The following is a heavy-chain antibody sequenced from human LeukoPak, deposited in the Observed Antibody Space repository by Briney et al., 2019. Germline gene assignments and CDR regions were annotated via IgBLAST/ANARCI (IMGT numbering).Heavy chain of an antibody. CDR2: ISYDGHNK. J-gene: IGHJ3*02. V-gene: IGHV3-30*18. Sequence: EGSLRLSCAASGFVFSDYSMNWVRQAPGKGLEWVSVISYDGHNKDYVDSVKGRFTISRDNSKNTLYLQMNSLRAEDTAVYYCAKDLSGRYRDGFDIWGQGTMVSVSS. CDR1: GFVFSDYS. D-gene: IGHD6-19*01. CDR3: AKDLSGRYRDGFDI.